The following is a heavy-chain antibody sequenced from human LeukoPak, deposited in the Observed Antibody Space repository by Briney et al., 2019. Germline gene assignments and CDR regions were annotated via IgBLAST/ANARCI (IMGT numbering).Heavy chain of an antibody. CDR3: AREPGDVNDY. D-gene: IGHD7-27*01. V-gene: IGHV3-7*05. J-gene: IGHJ4*02. CDR2: IKQDGSKT. CDR1: GFTFSLYW. Sequence: PGGSLRLSCAASGFTFSLYWMSWVRQAPGKGLEWVANIKQDGSKTYYVESVKGRFTISRDKAKNSLYLQMNSLRVDDTAVYYCAREPGDVNDYWGQGTLVTVSS.